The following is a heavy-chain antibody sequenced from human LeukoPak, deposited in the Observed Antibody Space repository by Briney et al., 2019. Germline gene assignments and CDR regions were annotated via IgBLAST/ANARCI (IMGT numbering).Heavy chain of an antibody. CDR1: GGSISSYY. V-gene: IGHV4-59*01. J-gene: IGHJ5*02. Sequence: SETLSLTCTVSGGSISSYYWSWIRQPPGKGLEWIGYIYYSGSTNYSPSLKSRVTISVDTSKNQFSLKLSSVTAADTAVYYCARGAQAYCGGDCYSRIGFDPWGQGTLVTVSS. CDR2: IYYSGST. CDR3: ARGAQAYCGGDCYSRIGFDP. D-gene: IGHD2-21*02.